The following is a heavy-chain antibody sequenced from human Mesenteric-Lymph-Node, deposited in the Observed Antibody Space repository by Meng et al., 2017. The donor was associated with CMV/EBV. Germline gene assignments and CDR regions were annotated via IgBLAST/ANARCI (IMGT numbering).Heavy chain of an antibody. CDR3: ARDTTHYCSSTSCPGYGMDV. V-gene: IGHV4-39*07. CDR2: IYYSGST. CDR1: GGSISSSVYY. J-gene: IGHJ6*02. D-gene: IGHD2-2*01. Sequence: SETLSLTCTVSGGSISSSVYYWDWIRQPPGKGLEWIGSIYYSGSTYYNPSLKSRVAISVDTSKNQFSLKLRSVTAADTAVYYCARDTTHYCSSTSCPGYGMDVWGQGTTVTVSS.